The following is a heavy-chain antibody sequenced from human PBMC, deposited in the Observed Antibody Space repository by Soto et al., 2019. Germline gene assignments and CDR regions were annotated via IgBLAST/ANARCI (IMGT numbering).Heavy chain of an antibody. CDR1: GFSFTGYY. V-gene: IGHV1-2*02. CDR3: AKDLTRQLAYWLDP. Sequence: ASVKVSCKASGFSFTGYYIHWLRQAPGQGLEWMGWINAHSGGTEYARKFQGRVTLTRDTSIATAYLTLTSLTSDDTALYYCAKDLTRQLAYWLDPWGQGTQVTVSS. D-gene: IGHD6-6*01. CDR2: INAHSGGT. J-gene: IGHJ5*02.